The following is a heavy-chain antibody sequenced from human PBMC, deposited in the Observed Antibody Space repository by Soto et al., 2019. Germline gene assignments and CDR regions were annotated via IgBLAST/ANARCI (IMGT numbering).Heavy chain of an antibody. D-gene: IGHD2-15*01. J-gene: IGHJ6*02. CDR3: AREYRSGGSCYSYGMDV. V-gene: IGHV1-46*01. CDR2: INPSGGST. CDR1: GYTFTSYY. Sequence: ASVKVSCKASGYTFTSYYMHWVRQAPGQGLEWMGIINPSGGSTSYAQKFQGRVTMTRDTSTSTVYMELSSLRSEDTAVYYCAREYRSGGSCYSYGMDVWGQGTTVTVSS.